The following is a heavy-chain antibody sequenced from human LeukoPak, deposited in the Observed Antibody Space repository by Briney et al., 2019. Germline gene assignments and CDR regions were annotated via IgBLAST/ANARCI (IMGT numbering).Heavy chain of an antibody. D-gene: IGHD3-3*01. V-gene: IGHV3-21*01. CDR1: GFTFSSYS. CDR2: ISSSSSYI. CDR3: ARDRVQYDFWSGFKYWFDP. J-gene: IGHJ5*02. Sequence: GGSLRLSCAASGFTFSSYSMNWVRQAPGKGLEWVSSISSSSSYIYYADSVKGRFTISRDNAKNSLYLQMNSLRAEDTAVYYCARDRVQYDFWSGFKYWFDPWGQGTLVTVSS.